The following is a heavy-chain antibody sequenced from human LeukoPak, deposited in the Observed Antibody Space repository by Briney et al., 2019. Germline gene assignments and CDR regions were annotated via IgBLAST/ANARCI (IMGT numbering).Heavy chain of an antibody. J-gene: IGHJ3*02. Sequence: SETLSLTCNVSGGSISSYYRSWIRQSPGKGLEWIGYIYYSGSTKYNPSLESRVTILIDTSKNHFSLKLSSVTAADTAVYYCARDRSSGWTGVFDIWGRGTMVTVSS. CDR1: GGSISSYY. V-gene: IGHV4-59*01. D-gene: IGHD6-19*01. CDR2: IYYSGST. CDR3: ARDRSSGWTGVFDI.